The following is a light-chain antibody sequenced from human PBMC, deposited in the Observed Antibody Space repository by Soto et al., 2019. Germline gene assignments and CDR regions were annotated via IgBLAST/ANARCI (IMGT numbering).Light chain of an antibody. CDR1: QSISDW. J-gene: IGKJ5*01. CDR2: EAS. V-gene: IGKV1-5*01. CDR3: QQYSNYPIT. Sequence: DIQMTQSPSTLYASVGDRVTITCRASQSISDWMAWYQQRPGRAPKLLIYEASIVESGVPSRFAGSGSGTEVTLTISSLQPDDFGVYYGQQYSNYPITFGQGTRLDIK.